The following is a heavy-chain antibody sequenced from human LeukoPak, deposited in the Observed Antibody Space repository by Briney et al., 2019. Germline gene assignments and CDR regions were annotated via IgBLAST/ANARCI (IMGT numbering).Heavy chain of an antibody. J-gene: IGHJ3*01. Sequence: ASVKVSCKASGYTFTGYYMHWVRQAPGQGLEWMGWINPNSGGTNYAQKFQGRVTMTRDTSISTVYMELSSLRSEDTAVYYCARTEWDSSGEGSWGQGTMVTVSS. D-gene: IGHD3-22*01. CDR3: ARTEWDSSGEGS. CDR1: GYTFTGYY. V-gene: IGHV1-2*02. CDR2: INPNSGGT.